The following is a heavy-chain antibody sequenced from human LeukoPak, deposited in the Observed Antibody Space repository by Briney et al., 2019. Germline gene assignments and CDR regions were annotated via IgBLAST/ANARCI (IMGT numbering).Heavy chain of an antibody. V-gene: IGHV1-69*05. Sequence: SVKVSCTASGGTFTTNAISWVRQAPGQGLEWVGGLIPIFGTTHYAQKLQGRVTIITDESTSTAYMVLSSLRSDDTAVYYCARGGGPYVSTRFFAGPFDYWGQGTLVTVSS. J-gene: IGHJ4*02. CDR2: LIPIFGTT. CDR1: GGTFTTNA. CDR3: ARGGGPYVSTRFFAGPFDY. D-gene: IGHD3-10*01.